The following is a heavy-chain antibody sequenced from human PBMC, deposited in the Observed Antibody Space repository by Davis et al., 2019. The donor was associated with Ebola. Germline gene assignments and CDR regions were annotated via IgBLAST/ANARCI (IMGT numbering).Heavy chain of an antibody. V-gene: IGHV3-53*01. J-gene: IGHJ6*03. Sequence: GESLKISCGASGFTVNNNYMSWVRQAPGKGLEWVSVIYSGDYTYYADSVKGRFTISTDKDNSKNTLFLQMNYVRTEDTAVYFCARVEGYYMDVWGKGTTVTVSS. CDR3: ARVEGYYMDV. CDR2: IYSGDYT. CDR1: GFTVNNNY.